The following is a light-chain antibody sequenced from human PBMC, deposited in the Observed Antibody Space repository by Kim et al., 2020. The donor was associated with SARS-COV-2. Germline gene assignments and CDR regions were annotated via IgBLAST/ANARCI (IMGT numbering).Light chain of an antibody. Sequence: QSALTQPASVSGSPGQSITISCTGTSSDVGGFHHVAWYQQHLDKAPKLIIYDVNDRPSGVSNRFSGSKSGYTASLTISGLQAEDEADYYCSSYTSTNSLDFGGGTQLTV. V-gene: IGLV2-14*03. CDR1: SSDVGGFHH. CDR2: DVN. J-gene: IGLJ2*01. CDR3: SSYTSTNSLD.